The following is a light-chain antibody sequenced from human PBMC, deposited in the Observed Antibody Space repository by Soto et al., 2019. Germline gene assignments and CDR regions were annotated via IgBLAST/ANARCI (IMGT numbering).Light chain of an antibody. Sequence: EIAMTQSPATLSVSPGERATLSCRASPSVNSNLAWYQQKPGQAPRLLIYGASTMATGIPGRFSGSGSGTEFTVTISSLQSEDFAVYYCQQYNNWPLTFGGGTKVEIK. J-gene: IGKJ4*01. CDR3: QQYNNWPLT. CDR2: GAS. V-gene: IGKV3-15*01. CDR1: PSVNSN.